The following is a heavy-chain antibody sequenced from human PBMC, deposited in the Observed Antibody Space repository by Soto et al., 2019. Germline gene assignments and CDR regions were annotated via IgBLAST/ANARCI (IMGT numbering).Heavy chain of an antibody. CDR3: TNDSYISIIIVRFDY. J-gene: IGHJ4*01. Sequence: PGGSLRLSCAASGFTFSNACVNWVRQAPGKGLEWFGLFKIRGHGGTTDYAEPVKGIFAISIEYSNNMVYLQMNSLESEDTAVXYCTNDSYISIIIVRFDYWGHGTLVTVSS. CDR2: FKIRGHGGTT. V-gene: IGHV3-15*07. CDR1: GFTFSNAC. D-gene: IGHD3-22*01.